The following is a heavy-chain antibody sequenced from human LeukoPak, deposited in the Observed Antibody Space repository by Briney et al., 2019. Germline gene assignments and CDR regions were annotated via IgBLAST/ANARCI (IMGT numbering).Heavy chain of an antibody. CDR2: ISSSSSYI. D-gene: IGHD2-15*01. J-gene: IGHJ4*02. V-gene: IGHV3-21*01. CDR3: ARAGGLYCSGGSCYFY. CDR1: GFTFSSYS. Sequence: GGSLRLSCAASGFTFSSYSMNWVRQAPGKGLEWVSSISSSSSYIYYADSVKGRFTISRDNAKNSLYLQMNSLRAEDTAVYYCARAGGLYCSGGSCYFYWGQGTLVTVPS.